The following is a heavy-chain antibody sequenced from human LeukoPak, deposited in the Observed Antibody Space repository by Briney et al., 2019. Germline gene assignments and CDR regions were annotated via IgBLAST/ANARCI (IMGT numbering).Heavy chain of an antibody. Sequence: GGSLRLSCAASGFTFSNYWMTWVRQAPGKGLEWVANIKQDGSEKYYVDSVKGRFTISRDNAKNSLYLQMNSLRAEDTAVYYCARDQYLAYCGGDCYSGQFDYWGQGILVTVSS. CDR3: ARDQYLAYCGGDCYSGQFDY. V-gene: IGHV3-7*01. J-gene: IGHJ4*02. CDR2: IKQDGSEK. D-gene: IGHD2-21*02. CDR1: GFTFSNYW.